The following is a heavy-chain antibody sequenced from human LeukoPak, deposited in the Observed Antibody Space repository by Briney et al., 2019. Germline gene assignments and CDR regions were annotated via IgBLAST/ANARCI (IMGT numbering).Heavy chain of an antibody. D-gene: IGHD2-2*01. CDR1: RGSISSGGYY. J-gene: IGHJ6*02. CDR3: ARDVPKKAPYGEDV. Sequence: SQTLSLTCTVSRGSISSGGYYWSWIRQHPGKGLEWIGYIYYTGSTYYNPSLNSRVTISLDTSKNQFSLRLTSVTAADTAVYFCARDVPKKAPYGEDVWGQGTTIIVSS. V-gene: IGHV4-31*03. CDR2: IYYTGST.